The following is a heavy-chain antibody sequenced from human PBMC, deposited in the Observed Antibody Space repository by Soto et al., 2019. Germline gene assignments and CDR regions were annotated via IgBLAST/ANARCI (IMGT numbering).Heavy chain of an antibody. CDR2: ISGSGGST. Sequence: SLRLSCAASGFTFSSYATSWVRQAPGKGLEWVSAISGSGGSTYYADSVKGRFTISRDNSKNTLYLQMNSLRAEDTAVYYCAKDISSGWYSFFDYWGQGTLVTVSS. V-gene: IGHV3-23*01. CDR1: GFTFSSYA. J-gene: IGHJ4*02. D-gene: IGHD6-19*01. CDR3: AKDISSGWYSFFDY.